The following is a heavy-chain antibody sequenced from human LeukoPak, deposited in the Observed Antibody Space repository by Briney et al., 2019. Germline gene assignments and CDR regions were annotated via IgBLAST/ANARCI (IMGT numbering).Heavy chain of an antibody. V-gene: IGHV3-23*01. CDR1: GFTFSNYA. D-gene: IGHD3-22*01. Sequence: GGSLRLSCATSGFTFSNYAMSWVRQAPGKGLEWVSAISSTGIATYYADSVKGRFTISRDNSKNTLYLQMNSLRAEDTAVYYCARVRYYYDSSGSFDYWGQGTLVTVSS. CDR3: ARVRYYYDSSGSFDY. J-gene: IGHJ4*02. CDR2: ISSTGIAT.